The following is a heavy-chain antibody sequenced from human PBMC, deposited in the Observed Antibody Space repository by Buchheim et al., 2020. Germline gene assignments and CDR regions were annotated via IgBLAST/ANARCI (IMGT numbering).Heavy chain of an antibody. CDR2: IYYSGST. D-gene: IGHD6-13*01. V-gene: IGHV4-59*08. Sequence: QVQLQESGPGLVKPSETLSFTCTASGGSISSYNWSWLRQPPGKGLEWIGYIYYSGSTNYNPSLKSRVTISVDTSKNQFSLSLCSVTAADSAVYYCMGIAAANYYYYYGMDVWGQGTT. CDR3: MGIAAANYYYYYGMDV. J-gene: IGHJ6*02. CDR1: GGSISSYN.